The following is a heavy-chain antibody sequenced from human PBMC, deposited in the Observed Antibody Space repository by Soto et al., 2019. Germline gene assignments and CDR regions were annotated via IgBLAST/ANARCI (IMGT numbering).Heavy chain of an antibody. Sequence: GGSLRLSCAASGFTFSSYAMSWVRQAPGKGLEWVSGISGSGDSTYYADSVKGRFTISRDNSKNTLYLQMNSLRAEDTAVYYCAMGYSYAPFDPWGQGTLVTAPQ. CDR1: GFTFSSYA. CDR2: ISGSGDST. D-gene: IGHD5-18*01. CDR3: AMGYSYAPFDP. V-gene: IGHV3-23*01. J-gene: IGHJ5*02.